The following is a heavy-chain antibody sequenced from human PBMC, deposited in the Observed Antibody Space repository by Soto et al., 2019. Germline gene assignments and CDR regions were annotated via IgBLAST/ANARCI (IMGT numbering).Heavy chain of an antibody. Sequence: GGSLRLSCAASGFTFDDYAMHWVRQAPGKGLEWVSGISWNSGSIGYADSVKGRFTISRDNAKNSLYLQMNSLRAEDTALYYCAKDGYSSGWYYFDYWGQGTLVTVSS. J-gene: IGHJ4*02. D-gene: IGHD6-19*01. CDR3: AKDGYSSGWYYFDY. CDR1: GFTFDDYA. CDR2: ISWNSGSI. V-gene: IGHV3-9*01.